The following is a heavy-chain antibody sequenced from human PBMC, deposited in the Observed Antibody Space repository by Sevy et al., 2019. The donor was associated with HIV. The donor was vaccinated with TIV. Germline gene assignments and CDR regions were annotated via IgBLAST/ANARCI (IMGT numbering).Heavy chain of an antibody. CDR2: IWYDGSNK. D-gene: IGHD3-16*01. CDR1: GFTFSSYG. V-gene: IGHV3-33*01. J-gene: IGHJ4*02. CDR3: ARLAERGVFAY. Sequence: GGSLRLSCAASGFTFSSYGMHWVRQAPGKGLEWVAVIWYDGSNKYYADSVKGRFTISRDNSKNTLYLQMNSLRAEDTAVYYCARLAERGVFAYWGQGTLVTFSS.